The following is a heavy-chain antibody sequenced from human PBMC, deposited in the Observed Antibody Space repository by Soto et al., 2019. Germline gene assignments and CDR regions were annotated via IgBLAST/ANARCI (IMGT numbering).Heavy chain of an antibody. V-gene: IGHV3-11*05. D-gene: IGHD3-10*01. J-gene: IGHJ4*02. CDR1: GFTFGDYY. Sequence: QVQLVESGGGLVKPGGSLRLSCAASGFTFGDYYMSWIRQAPGKGLEWVSYISSSDRNYRNYADSVKGRFTISRDNAKNSVDLQMNSLRAEDTAVYYCAREPYGSENYYWFDFWGQGTLVTVSS. CDR2: ISSSDRNYR. CDR3: AREPYGSENYYWFDF.